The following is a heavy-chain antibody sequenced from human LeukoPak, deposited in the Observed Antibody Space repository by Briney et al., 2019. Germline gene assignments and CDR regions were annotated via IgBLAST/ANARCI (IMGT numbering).Heavy chain of an antibody. CDR1: GFTFSSYA. CDR2: ISGSGGST. CDR3: ARVWGAAAGIGY. V-gene: IGHV3-23*01. J-gene: IGHJ4*02. Sequence: PGGSLRLSCAASGFTFSSYAMSWVRQAPGKGLEWVSAISGSGGSTYYADSVKGRFTIPRDNSKNTLYLQMNSLRAEDTAVYYCARVWGAAAGIGYWGQGTLVTVSS. D-gene: IGHD6-13*01.